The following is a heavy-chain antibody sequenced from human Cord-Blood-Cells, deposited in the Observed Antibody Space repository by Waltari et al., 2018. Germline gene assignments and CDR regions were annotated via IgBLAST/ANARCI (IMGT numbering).Heavy chain of an antibody. CDR3: ARSPVVTPGAFDI. CDR2: INHSGST. CDR1: GGSFSGYY. V-gene: IGHV4-34*01. D-gene: IGHD2-21*02. J-gene: IGHJ3*02. Sequence: QVQLQQWGAGLLKPSETLSLTCAVYGGSFSGYYWSWIRQPPGKGLEWIGEINHSGSTNYNPSLKNRVTISVDTSKNQFSLKLSSVTAADTAVYYCARSPVVTPGAFDIWGQGTMVTVSS.